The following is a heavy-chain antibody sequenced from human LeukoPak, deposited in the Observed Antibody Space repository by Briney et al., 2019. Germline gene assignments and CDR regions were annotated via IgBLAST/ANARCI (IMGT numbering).Heavy chain of an antibody. J-gene: IGHJ4*02. CDR2: ISYDGSEI. D-gene: IGHD6-19*01. CDR1: GFTFSSYG. V-gene: IGHV3-30*18. CDR3: AKDRGVAGTMAD. Sequence: PGRSLRLSCAASGFTFSSYGMHWVRQAPGKGLEWVTVISYDGSEIHYADSVKGRFTISRDNPKNTLYLQVNSLRTEDTAVYHCAKDRGVAGTMADWGQGTLVIVSS.